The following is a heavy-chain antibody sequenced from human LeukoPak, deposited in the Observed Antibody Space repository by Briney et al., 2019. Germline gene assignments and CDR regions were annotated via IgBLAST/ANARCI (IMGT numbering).Heavy chain of an antibody. CDR2: ISAYNGNT. V-gene: IGHV1-18*01. D-gene: IGHD6-13*01. CDR3: ARDCHSSSWYYGVRSCMDV. J-gene: IGHJ6*02. CDR1: GYTFTSYD. Sequence: ASVKVSCKASGYTFTSYDISWVRQAPGQGLEWMGWISAYNGNTNYAQKLQGRDTMTTDTSTSTAYMELRSLRSDDTAVYYCARDCHSSSWYYGVRSCMDVWGQGTTVTVSS.